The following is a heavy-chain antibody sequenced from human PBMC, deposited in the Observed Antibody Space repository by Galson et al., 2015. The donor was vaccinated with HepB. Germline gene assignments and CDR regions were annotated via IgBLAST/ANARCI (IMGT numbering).Heavy chain of an antibody. V-gene: IGHV1-18*01. Sequence: SVKVSCKASGYTFTSYGISWVRQAPGQGLEWMGWISAYNGNTNYAQKLQGRVTMTTDTSTSTAYMELRSLRSDDTAVYYCARDRSGVSSGWYRNDYWGQGTLVTVSS. CDR2: ISAYNGNT. D-gene: IGHD6-19*01. CDR3: ARDRSGVSSGWYRNDY. CDR1: GYTFTSYG. J-gene: IGHJ4*02.